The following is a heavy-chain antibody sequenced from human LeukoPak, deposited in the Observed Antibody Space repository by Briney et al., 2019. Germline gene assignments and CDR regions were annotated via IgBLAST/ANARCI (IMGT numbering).Heavy chain of an antibody. CDR2: INEDGRTT. CDR1: GFTLTDWW. J-gene: IGHJ4*02. V-gene: IGHV3-74*01. CDR3: ARDLTGGREV. D-gene: IGHD3-9*01. Sequence: GGSLRLSCAASGFTLTDWWMHWVRQAPGKGLMWVSRINEDGRTTNYADSVEGRFTISRDRAKNTLYLQMNSLRVEDTAVYFCARDLTGGREVWGQGTLVTVSS.